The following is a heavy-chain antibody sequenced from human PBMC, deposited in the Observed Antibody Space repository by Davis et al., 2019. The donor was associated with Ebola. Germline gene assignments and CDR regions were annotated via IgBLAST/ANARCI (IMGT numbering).Heavy chain of an antibody. CDR3: ARSADSSGYFPQY. CDR1: AITFSSYA. J-gene: IGHJ4*02. V-gene: IGHV3-23*01. CDR2: ISGSGGST. D-gene: IGHD3-22*01. Sequence: GESLKISCADSAITFSSYAMTWVRQAPGKGLEWVSAISGSGGSTYYADSVKGRFTISRDNSKNTLHLQMNNLRAEDTAVFYCARSADSSGYFPQYWGQGTLVTVSS.